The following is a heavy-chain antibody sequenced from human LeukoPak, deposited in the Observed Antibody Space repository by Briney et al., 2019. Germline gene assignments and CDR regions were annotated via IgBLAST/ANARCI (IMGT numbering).Heavy chain of an antibody. V-gene: IGHV1-69*13. D-gene: IGHD3-3*01. CDR3: ARGIGYYDFWSGYYFDY. CDR1: GGTFSSYA. Sequence: SVKVSCKASGGTFSSYAISWVRQAPGQGLEWMGGIIPIFGTANHAQKFQGRVTITADESTSTVYMELSSLRSEDTAEYYCARGIGYYDFWSGYYFDYWGQGTLVTVSS. CDR2: IIPIFGTA. J-gene: IGHJ4*02.